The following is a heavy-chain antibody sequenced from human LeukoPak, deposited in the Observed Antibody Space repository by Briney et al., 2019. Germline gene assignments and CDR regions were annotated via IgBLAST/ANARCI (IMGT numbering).Heavy chain of an antibody. J-gene: IGHJ4*02. D-gene: IGHD5-12*01. CDR1: GFTFSTNA. Sequence: GGSLRLSCTASGFTFSTNAMSWVRQAPRKGLEWVSAISGRTGKTYYADSVRGRFTISRDNSESTIYLQMDSLRDEDTAIYYCAKCGNSGCHLIAYWGQGTLVTVSS. V-gene: IGHV3-23*01. CDR2: ISGRTGKT. CDR3: AKCGNSGCHLIAY.